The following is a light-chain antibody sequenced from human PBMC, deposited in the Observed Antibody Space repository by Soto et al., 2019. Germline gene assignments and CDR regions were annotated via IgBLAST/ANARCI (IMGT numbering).Light chain of an antibody. Sequence: QSALTQPASVSGSPGQSITISCTGTSSDVGGYNYVSWYQQHPGKAPKLMIYEVTNRPSGVSNRFSDSKSGNTASLTISGLQAEDEADYYCSSYTISSTLVVFGGGTQLTVL. CDR1: SSDVGGYNY. J-gene: IGLJ2*01. V-gene: IGLV2-14*01. CDR3: SSYTISSTLVV. CDR2: EVT.